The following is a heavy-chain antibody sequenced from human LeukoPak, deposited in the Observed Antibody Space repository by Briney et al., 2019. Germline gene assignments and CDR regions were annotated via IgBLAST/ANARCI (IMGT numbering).Heavy chain of an antibody. Sequence: PSETLSLTCTVSGGSISPYYWSWFRQPPGKGVEYIGYIYYTGGTNYVPSLKSRVTISLDTSKNQFYLNLNSVTAADTAAYYCARGTDAYKLGNIWGQGTLVTVSP. CDR3: ARGTDAYKLGNI. CDR2: IYYTGGT. D-gene: IGHD5-24*01. J-gene: IGHJ4*02. CDR1: GGSISPYY. V-gene: IGHV4-59*12.